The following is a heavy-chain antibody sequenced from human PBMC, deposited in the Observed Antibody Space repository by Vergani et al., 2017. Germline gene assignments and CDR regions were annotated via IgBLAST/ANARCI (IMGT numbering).Heavy chain of an antibody. D-gene: IGHD2-15*01. CDR1: GYTFTSYY. Sequence: QVQLVQSGAEVKKPGASVKVSCKASGYTFTSYYMHWVRQAPGQGLEWMGMINPSGGNTNHAQKLQGRVTMTRDTSTSTVYMELSSLRSEDTAVYYCARVYAGFCSGGSCYPDYWGQGTLVTVSS. CDR2: INPSGGNT. V-gene: IGHV1-46*03. J-gene: IGHJ4*02. CDR3: ARVYAGFCSGGSCYPDY.